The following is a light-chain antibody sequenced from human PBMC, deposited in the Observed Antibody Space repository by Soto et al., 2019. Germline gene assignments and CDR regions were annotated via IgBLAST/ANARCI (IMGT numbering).Light chain of an antibody. CDR2: GAF. CDR3: QQCGTSPLT. CDR1: QSVSYTF. V-gene: IGKV3-20*01. Sequence: EIVLTQSPGTLSLSPGERATLSCRASQSVSYTFLAWYQQKPGQAPRLLIHGAFSRATGIPDRFSGSGSGTDFPLTSSTVEPEDSAVYYCQQCGTSPLTFGGGTKVEIK. J-gene: IGKJ4*01.